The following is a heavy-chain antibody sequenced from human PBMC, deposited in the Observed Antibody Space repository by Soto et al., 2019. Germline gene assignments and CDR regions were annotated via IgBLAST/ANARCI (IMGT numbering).Heavy chain of an antibody. D-gene: IGHD3-16*01. CDR3: ARGLLGGAAT. CDR2: INRSGST. J-gene: IGHJ5*02. Sequence: QVQLQQWGAGLLKPSETLSLTCAVYGGSLSGYYWSWIRQPPGKGLEWIGEINRSGSTNYIPSLKXRVIISVDTSQNQFSLKLSSVTAADTAVYYCARGLLGGAATWGQGTLVTVSS. V-gene: IGHV4-34*01. CDR1: GGSLSGYY.